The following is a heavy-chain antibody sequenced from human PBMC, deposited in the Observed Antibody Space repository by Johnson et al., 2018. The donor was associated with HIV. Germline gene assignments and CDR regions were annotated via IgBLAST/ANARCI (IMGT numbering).Heavy chain of an antibody. V-gene: IGHV3-20*04. D-gene: IGHD3-22*01. Sequence: VQLVESGGGVVRPGGSLRLSCATSGFTFDDYGMSWVRQAPGKGLEWVSGINWNGGSTGYADSVKGRFTISSDNAKNSLYLQMNSLRAEDTALYYCARVLAGTYYFDSSGYYNAFDIWGQGTMVTVSS. CDR2: INWNGGST. CDR3: ARVLAGTYYFDSSGYYNAFDI. J-gene: IGHJ3*02. CDR1: GFTFDDYG.